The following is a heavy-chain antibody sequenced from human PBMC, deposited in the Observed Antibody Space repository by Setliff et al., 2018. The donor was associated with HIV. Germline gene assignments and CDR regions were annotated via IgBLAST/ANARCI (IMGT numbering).Heavy chain of an antibody. CDR1: GYTFTSYG. Sequence: RASVKVSCKASGYTFTSYGISWLRQAPGQGLEWMGWIGVTNDNTNYAQSLQGRVTMTTDTSTSTAYMELRSLRSDDTAVYYCARDNPYFDPWGQGTLVTVSS. V-gene: IGHV1-18*01. CDR3: ARDNPYFDP. CDR2: IGVTNDNT. J-gene: IGHJ5*02. D-gene: IGHD3-16*01.